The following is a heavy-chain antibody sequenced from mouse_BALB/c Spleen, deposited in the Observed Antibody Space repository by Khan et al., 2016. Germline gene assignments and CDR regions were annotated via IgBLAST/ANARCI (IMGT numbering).Heavy chain of an antibody. J-gene: IGHJ4*01. CDR3: ARVRQAVDY. D-gene: IGHD2-14*01. CDR2: INSNGGST. Sequence: EVELGESGGGLVQPGGSLKLSCAASGFTFSTYAMSWVRQTPDKRLELVATINSNGGSTYYPDNVKGRFTISSDNAKNTLYLQMSSLKSEDTAMYYCARVRQAVDYWGQGTSVTVSS. V-gene: IGHV5-6-3*01. CDR1: GFTFSTYA.